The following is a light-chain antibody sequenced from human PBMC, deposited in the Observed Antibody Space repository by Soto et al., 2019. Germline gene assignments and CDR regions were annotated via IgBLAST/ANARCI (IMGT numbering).Light chain of an antibody. Sequence: DIEMTQSPSTLSGSVGDRVTLSCRASQTISSWLAWYQQKPGKAPKLLIYKAFTLTSGVPSRFSGSGSGTEFTLTISSLQPDDFATYYCQHYSSYSEAFGQGTKVDNK. CDR1: QTISSW. V-gene: IGKV1-5*03. CDR2: KAF. CDR3: QHYSSYSEA. J-gene: IGKJ1*01.